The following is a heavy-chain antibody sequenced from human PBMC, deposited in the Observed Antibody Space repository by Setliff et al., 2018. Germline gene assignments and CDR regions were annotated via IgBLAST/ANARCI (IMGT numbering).Heavy chain of an antibody. CDR1: GFTFSSYA. Sequence: LRLSCAASGFTFSSYAMSWVRQAPGKGLEWVSAISGSGVSTYYADSVKGRFTISRDNSKNTLYLQMNSLRAEDTAVYYCAKVTNYYGSGSYLDYWGQGTLVTVS. CDR2: ISGSGVST. V-gene: IGHV3-23*01. CDR3: AKVTNYYGSGSYLDY. D-gene: IGHD3-10*01. J-gene: IGHJ4*02.